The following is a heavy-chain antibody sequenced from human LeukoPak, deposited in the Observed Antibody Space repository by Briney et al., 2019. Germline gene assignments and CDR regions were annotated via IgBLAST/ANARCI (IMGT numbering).Heavy chain of an antibody. J-gene: IGHJ3*02. CDR1: GGSISSGGYY. CDR2: IYYSGST. Sequence: SETLSLTCTVSGGSISSGGYYWSWIRQHPGKGLEWIGYIYYSGSTYCNPSLRSRVTISVDTSKNQFSLKLSSVTAADTAVYYCARERLNLGAFDIWGQGTMVTVSS. CDR3: ARERLNLGAFDI. D-gene: IGHD5-12*01. V-gene: IGHV4-31*03.